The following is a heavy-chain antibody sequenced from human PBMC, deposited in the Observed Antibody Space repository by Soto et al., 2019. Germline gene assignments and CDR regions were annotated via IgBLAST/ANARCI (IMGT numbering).Heavy chain of an antibody. V-gene: IGHV3-23*01. CDR1: GFTFSSYA. J-gene: IGHJ4*02. Sequence: EVQLLESGGGLVQPGGSLRLSCAASGFTFSSYAMSWVRQAPGKGLEWVSAISGSGGSTYYAGSVKGRFTISRDNSKNTLYLQMNSLRAEDTAVYYCAKYSLWFGDYFDYWGQGTLVTVSS. D-gene: IGHD3-10*01. CDR2: ISGSGGST. CDR3: AKYSLWFGDYFDY.